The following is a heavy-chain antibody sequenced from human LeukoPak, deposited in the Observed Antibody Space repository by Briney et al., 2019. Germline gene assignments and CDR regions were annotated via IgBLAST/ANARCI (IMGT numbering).Heavy chain of an antibody. CDR3: VRGYSSGYRLDY. Sequence: GGSLRLSCAASGFTFSSYWMHWVRQDPVKGLLWVSRINGDGGSTDYADSEKGRFTISRDNAKNTVYLQMNSLKAEDTAVYYCVRGYSSGYRLDYWGQGTLVSVSS. D-gene: IGHD3-22*01. CDR2: INGDGGST. V-gene: IGHV3-74*01. CDR1: GFTFSSYW. J-gene: IGHJ4*02.